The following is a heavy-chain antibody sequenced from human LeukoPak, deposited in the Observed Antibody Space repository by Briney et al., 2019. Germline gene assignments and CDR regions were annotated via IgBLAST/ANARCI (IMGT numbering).Heavy chain of an antibody. CDR1: GFTFSSYW. V-gene: IGHV3-7*01. J-gene: IGHJ4*02. D-gene: IGHD5-24*01. Sequence: GGSLRLSCAASGFTFSSYWMSWVRQAPGKGLEWVANIKQDGSEKYYVDSVNGRFTISRDNAKNSLYLQMNSLRAEDTAVYYCARLDRGDGYNSPFDYWGQGTLVTVSS. CDR2: IKQDGSEK. CDR3: ARLDRGDGYNSPFDY.